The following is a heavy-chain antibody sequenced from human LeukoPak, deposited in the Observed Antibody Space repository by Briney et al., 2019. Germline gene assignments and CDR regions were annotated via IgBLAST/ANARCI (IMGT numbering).Heavy chain of an antibody. D-gene: IGHD1-26*01. V-gene: IGHV3-30-3*01. Sequence: GGSLSLSRAASGFTFSSYAMHWVRQAAGKVLEWVAVISYDRTNKYYADSVKGRFTISRDNSKNTLYLQMNSLRAEDTAVYYCASGSQRNYYYYGMDVWGQGTTVTVSS. CDR1: GFTFSSYA. CDR2: ISYDRTNK. J-gene: IGHJ6*02. CDR3: ASGSQRNYYYYGMDV.